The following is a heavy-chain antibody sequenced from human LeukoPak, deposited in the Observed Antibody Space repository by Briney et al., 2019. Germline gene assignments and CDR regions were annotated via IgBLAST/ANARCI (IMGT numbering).Heavy chain of an antibody. CDR1: GGTFSSYA. Sequence: SVKVSCKASGGTFSSYAISWVRQAPGQGLEWMGGIIPIFGTANYAQKFQGRVTITADESTSTAYMELSSLRSEDTAVYYCARARMGVRTSLWFGDDYWGQGTLVTVSS. CDR3: ARARMGVRTSLWFGDDY. J-gene: IGHJ4*02. V-gene: IGHV1-69*13. D-gene: IGHD3-10*01. CDR2: IIPIFGTA.